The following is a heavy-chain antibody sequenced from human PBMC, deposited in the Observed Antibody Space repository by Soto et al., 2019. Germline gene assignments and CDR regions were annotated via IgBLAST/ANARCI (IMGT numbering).Heavy chain of an antibody. Sequence: EVQLVESGGGLVQPGGSLRLSCAASGFTFDHYAMHWVRQAPGKGLEWVGGISWNSNSIGYVDSVKGRFTISRDSAKNSLYLQINCLRIEDTALYFCAKGSGGGTIFGVALDLWGQGALVTVSS. J-gene: IGHJ5*02. CDR3: AKGSGGGTIFGVALDL. D-gene: IGHD3-3*01. V-gene: IGHV3-9*01. CDR2: ISWNSNSI. CDR1: GFTFDHYA.